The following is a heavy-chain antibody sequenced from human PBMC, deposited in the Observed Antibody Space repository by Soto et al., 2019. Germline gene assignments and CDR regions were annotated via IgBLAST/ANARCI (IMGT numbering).Heavy chain of an antibody. CDR1: GFTLSNYA. CDR2: ITGSVGST. J-gene: IGHJ4*02. D-gene: IGHD3-3*01. CDR3: AKGVTYYDFWSGYFEY. Sequence: XESLGLSCAACGFTLSNYAVSWVRQAPGQGLEWVSAITGSVGSTYYADSVKGRFTISRDTSQNTVYLQMNSLRAEDTAVYYCAKGVTYYDFWSGYFEYWGQGTLVTVSS. V-gene: IGHV3-23*01.